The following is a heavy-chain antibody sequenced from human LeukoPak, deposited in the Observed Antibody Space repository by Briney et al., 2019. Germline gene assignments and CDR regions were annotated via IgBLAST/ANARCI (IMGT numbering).Heavy chain of an antibody. CDR1: GGTFSSYA. CDR3: LYGSGSYSDY. Sequence: SVNVSCKASGGTFSSYAISWVRQAPGQGLEWMGGIIPIFGTANYAQKFQGRVPITADESTSTAYMELSSLRSEDTAVYYCLYGSGSYSDYWGQGTLVTVSS. V-gene: IGHV1-69*01. D-gene: IGHD3-10*01. CDR2: IIPIFGTA. J-gene: IGHJ4*02.